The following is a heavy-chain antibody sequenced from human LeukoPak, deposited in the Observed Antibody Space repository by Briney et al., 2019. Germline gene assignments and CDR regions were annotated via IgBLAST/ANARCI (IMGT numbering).Heavy chain of an antibody. Sequence: GGSLRLSCAPSVFPVRRKYMRGVRQAPGKGLEWVSVIYTGGNTYYADSVKGRFTISRDNSKNTLYLQMNSLRVDDTAVYYCARARTGTALLVFDIWGQGAMVTVSS. CDR1: VFPVRRKY. J-gene: IGHJ3*02. D-gene: IGHD1-1*01. CDR2: IYTGGNT. V-gene: IGHV3-53*01. CDR3: ARARTGTALLVFDI.